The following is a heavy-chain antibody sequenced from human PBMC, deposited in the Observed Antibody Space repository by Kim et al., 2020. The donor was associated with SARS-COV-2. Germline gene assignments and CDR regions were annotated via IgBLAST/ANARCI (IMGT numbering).Heavy chain of an antibody. CDR3: AGSPKAYCSGSKCHPDYYYYGMDF. V-gene: IGHV3-73*01. J-gene: IGHJ6*02. CDR2: IRTKANGYAT. D-gene: IGHD2-21*01. CDR1: GFSFSGSA. Sequence: GGSLRLSCITSGFSFSGSAMHWVRQASGKGLEWVGRIRTKANGYATSYAESVKDRFTISRDDSKNTAYLHMNSLKTEDTALYFCAGSPKAYCSGSKCHPDYYYYGMDFWGQGTTVTVSS.